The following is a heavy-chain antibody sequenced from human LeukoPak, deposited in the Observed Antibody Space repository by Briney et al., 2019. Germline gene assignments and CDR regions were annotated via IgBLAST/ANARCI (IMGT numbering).Heavy chain of an antibody. CDR2: ISSGTSTI. J-gene: IGHJ3*02. V-gene: IGHV3-48*04. Sequence: PGGSLRLSCAASGFTFSSSAMNWVRQAPGKGLEWVSYISSGTSTIYYADSVKGRFTISRDNAKNSLYLQMNSLRAEDTAVYYCARDPNGDYIGAFDMWGPGTMVTVSS. CDR3: ARDPNGDYIGAFDM. D-gene: IGHD4-17*01. CDR1: GFTFSSSA.